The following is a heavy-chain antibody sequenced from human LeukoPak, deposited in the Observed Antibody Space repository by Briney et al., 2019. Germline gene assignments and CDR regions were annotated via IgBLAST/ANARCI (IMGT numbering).Heavy chain of an antibody. Sequence: GGSLRLSCAASGFTFSSYWMHWVRQAPGKGLVWVSRIKSDGNTNYADSVKGRFTISRDNAKNTVSLQMDSLRAEDTGVYYCARAPSEIGGYYPEYFRHWGQGTLVTVSS. J-gene: IGHJ1*01. CDR3: ARAPSEIGGYYPEYFRH. CDR1: GFTFSSYW. V-gene: IGHV3-74*01. D-gene: IGHD3-22*01. CDR2: IKSDGNT.